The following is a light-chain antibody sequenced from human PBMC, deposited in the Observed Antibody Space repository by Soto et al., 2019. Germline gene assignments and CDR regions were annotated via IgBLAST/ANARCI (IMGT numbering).Light chain of an antibody. CDR1: QTVHDF. CDR3: QHYTSYPIT. Sequence: DIQMTQSPSSLSASVGDRVTIACRASQTVHDFLAWYQQSPGKAPKLLIYKASTLESGVPSRFSGSGSGTDFTLTISSLQPDDFATYYCQHYTSYPITFGQGTRLENK. V-gene: IGKV1-5*03. CDR2: KAS. J-gene: IGKJ5*01.